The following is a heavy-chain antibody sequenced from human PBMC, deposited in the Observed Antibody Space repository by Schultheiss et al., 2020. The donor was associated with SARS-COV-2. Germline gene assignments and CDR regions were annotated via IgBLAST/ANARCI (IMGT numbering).Heavy chain of an antibody. D-gene: IGHD4-17*01. Sequence: SETLSLTCTVSGGSISSGGYYWSWIRQPPGKGLEWIGYIYHSGSTYYNPSLKSRVTISVDTSKNQFSLKLSSVTAADTAVYYCARATVTNYYYYYGMDVWGQGTTVTVSS. CDR3: ARATVTNYYYYYGMDV. V-gene: IGHV4-30-2*05. CDR2: IYHSGST. J-gene: IGHJ6*02. CDR1: GGSISSGGYY.